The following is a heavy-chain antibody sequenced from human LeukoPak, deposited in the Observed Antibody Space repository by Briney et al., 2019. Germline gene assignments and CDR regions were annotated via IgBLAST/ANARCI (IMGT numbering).Heavy chain of an antibody. D-gene: IGHD3-22*01. CDR2: IYYSGST. CDR1: GGSISSGGYS. J-gene: IGHJ2*01. V-gene: IGHV4-30-4*07. Sequence: SETLSLTCAVSGGSISSGGYSWSWIRQPPGKGLEWIGYIYYSGSTYYNPSLKSRVTISVDTSKNQFSLKLSSVTAADTAVYYCARDQNPYYYDSSARYFDLWGRGTLVTVSS. CDR3: ARDQNPYYYDSSARYFDL.